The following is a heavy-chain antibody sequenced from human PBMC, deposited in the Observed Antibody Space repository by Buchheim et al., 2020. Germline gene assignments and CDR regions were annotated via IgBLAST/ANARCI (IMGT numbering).Heavy chain of an antibody. V-gene: IGHV3-74*01. CDR1: GFTFSSYW. Sequence: EVQLVESGGGLVQPGGSLRLSCAASGFTFSSYWMHWVRQAPGKGLVWVSRINSDGSSTSYADSVKGRFTISRDNAKNTLSLQMNSLRAEDTAVYYCAREGITIFGVVKIYWYFDLWGRGTL. CDR3: AREGITIFGVVKIYWYFDL. CDR2: INSDGSST. D-gene: IGHD3-3*01. J-gene: IGHJ2*01.